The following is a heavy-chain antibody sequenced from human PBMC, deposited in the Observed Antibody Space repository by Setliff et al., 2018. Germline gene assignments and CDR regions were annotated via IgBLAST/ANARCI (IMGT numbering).Heavy chain of an antibody. J-gene: IGHJ3*02. D-gene: IGHD3-3*01. CDR2: IYPGDSDT. CDR3: ARQAIFGSDAFDI. Sequence: PGESLKISCKGSGYSFTNYWIGWVRQMPGKGLEWMGIIYPGDSDTRYSPSFQGQVTISADKSISTAYLQWSSLKASDTAVYYCARQAIFGSDAFDIWGQGTMVTVSS. CDR1: GYSFTNYW. V-gene: IGHV5-51*01.